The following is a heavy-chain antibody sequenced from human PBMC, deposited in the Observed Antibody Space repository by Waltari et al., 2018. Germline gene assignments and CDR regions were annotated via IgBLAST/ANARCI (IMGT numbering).Heavy chain of an antibody. CDR3: AKGRITGTRDDKDF. CDR1: GLTFSAYG. CDR2: VDGSCDIN. Sequence: EVQLLESGGGLVQPGGSLRLSCAASGLTFSAYGLASVSQGRGKWLEWVGGVDGSCDINCYAGIVKGRFTSSGTKSRDTLYLQLNSLRVEDTAVYYCAKGRITGTRDDKDFWGQGTLVTVSS. D-gene: IGHD1-7*01. V-gene: IGHV3-23*01. J-gene: IGHJ4*02.